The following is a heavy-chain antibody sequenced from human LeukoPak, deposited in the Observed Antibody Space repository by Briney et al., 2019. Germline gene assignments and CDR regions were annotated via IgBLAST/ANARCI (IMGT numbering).Heavy chain of an antibody. CDR3: SRDPRSLDY. V-gene: IGHV3-11*01. Sequence: PGGSLRLSCAASGFTFTDVYMSWIRQSPGKGLEWLAYISPNSADISYADSVKGRFTISRDNAKNSLYLQMNSLRVEDTGKYYCSRDPRSLDYWGQGALVTVSS. CDR1: GFTFTDVY. J-gene: IGHJ4*02. CDR2: ISPNSADI.